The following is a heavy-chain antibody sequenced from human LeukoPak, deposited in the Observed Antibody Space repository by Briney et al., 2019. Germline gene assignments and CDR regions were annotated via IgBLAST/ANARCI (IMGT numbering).Heavy chain of an antibody. J-gene: IGHJ4*02. CDR2: IYYSGST. CDR1: GGSICSGDYY. V-gene: IGHV4-30-4*08. CDR3: TRVLIAAAGTHLDY. Sequence: SETLSLTCTVSGGSICSGDYYWSWIRQPPGKGLEWSGYIYYSGSTYYNPSLKSRVTISVDTSKNQFSLKLSSVSAADTAVYYCTRVLIAAAGTHLDYWGQGTLVTVSS. D-gene: IGHD6-13*01.